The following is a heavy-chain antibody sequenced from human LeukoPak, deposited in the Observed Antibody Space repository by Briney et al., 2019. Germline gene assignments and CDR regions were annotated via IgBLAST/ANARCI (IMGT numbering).Heavy chain of an antibody. CDR1: GDSISDYY. V-gene: IGHV4-59*12. D-gene: IGHD3-22*01. CDR2: ISNSGST. Sequence: SETLSLTCTVSGDSISDYYWSWIRQPPGKGLEWVGYISNSGSTNYNPSLKSRVTISVLTSKKQFSLKLSSVTAADTAVYYCARALDYYDSSGYRPYYFDYWGQGTLVTVSS. CDR3: ARALDYYDSSGYRPYYFDY. J-gene: IGHJ4*02.